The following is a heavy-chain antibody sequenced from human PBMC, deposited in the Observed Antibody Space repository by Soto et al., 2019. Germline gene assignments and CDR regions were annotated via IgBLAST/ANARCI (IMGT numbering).Heavy chain of an antibody. V-gene: IGHV3-7*01. CDR2: IRQDGSEK. CDR1: GFTFSSYW. J-gene: IGHJ4*02. CDR3: ARIVGSSGDECRLDC. Sequence: EVQLVESRGGLVQPGGSLRLSCAASGFTFSSYWMSWVRQAPGKGLEWVANIRQDGSEKKYVDSVKGLFTISRDNAKNALFLQVNSLRAEDTAVYYCARIVGSSGDECRLDCWGQGTLVTVSS. D-gene: IGHD5-12*01.